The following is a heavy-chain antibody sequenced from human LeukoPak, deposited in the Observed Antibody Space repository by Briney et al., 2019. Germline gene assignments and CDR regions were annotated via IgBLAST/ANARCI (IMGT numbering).Heavy chain of an antibody. V-gene: IGHV3-74*01. J-gene: IGHJ4*02. Sequence: PGGSLRLSCVASGFTLSNSWMHWVRQAPGKGLVWVSRINMDGSTTNYADSVRGRFTISRDNAKNTLHLQMNSLRAEDTAVYYCVRSVSGWYGFFDYWGQGTVVTLSS. CDR2: INMDGSTT. CDR1: GFTLSNSW. D-gene: IGHD6-19*01. CDR3: VRSVSGWYGFFDY.